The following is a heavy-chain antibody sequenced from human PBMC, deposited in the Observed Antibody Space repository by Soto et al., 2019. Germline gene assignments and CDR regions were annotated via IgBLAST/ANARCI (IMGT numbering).Heavy chain of an antibody. V-gene: IGHV4-39*01. CDR1: GGSISSSSYF. D-gene: IGHD3-22*01. J-gene: IGHJ4*01. CDR3: ARHKDSTGYRPFDY. CDR2: IHYSGTT. Sequence: SETLSLTCTVSGGSISSSSYFWGWIRQPPGKGLEWIGSIHYSGTTYYNASLKSRVTISVDTSKNQFSLKLSSVTAADTAMYYCARHKDSTGYRPFDYWGHGTLVTVSS.